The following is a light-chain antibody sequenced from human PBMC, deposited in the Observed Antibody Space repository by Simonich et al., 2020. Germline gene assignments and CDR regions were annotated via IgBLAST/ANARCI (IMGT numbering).Light chain of an antibody. CDR2: DVS. CDR3: SSYTSSSTWV. Sequence: QSALTPPASVSGSPGQSITISCTGTSRDVGGYNYVSWYQQHPGKAPKLMIYDVSKRPSGVANRFSGSKSGNTASLTISGLQAEDEADYYCSSYTSSSTWVFGGGTKLTVL. V-gene: IGLV2-14*01. CDR1: SRDVGGYNY. J-gene: IGLJ3*02.